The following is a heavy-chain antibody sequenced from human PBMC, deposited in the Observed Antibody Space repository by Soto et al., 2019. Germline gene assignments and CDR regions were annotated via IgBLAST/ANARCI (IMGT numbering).Heavy chain of an antibody. V-gene: IGHV1-18*01. CDR3: ARVEGSGGYDYYYYGMDV. Sequence: QVQLVQSGAEVKKPGASVKVSCKASGYTFTSYGISWVRQAPGQGLEWMGWISAYNGNTNYAQKLQGRVTMTTDTSTSTAYMGLRSLRSDDTAVYYCARVEGSGGYDYYYYGMDVWGQGTTVTVSS. CDR2: ISAYNGNT. CDR1: GYTFTSYG. D-gene: IGHD3-10*01. J-gene: IGHJ6*02.